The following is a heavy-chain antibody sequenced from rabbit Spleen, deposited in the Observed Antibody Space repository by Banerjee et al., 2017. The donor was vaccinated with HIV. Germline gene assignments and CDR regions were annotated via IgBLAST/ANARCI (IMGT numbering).Heavy chain of an antibody. CDR1: GIDFSSYYY. CDR3: ARAPSSSGFSSYGMDL. D-gene: IGHD1-1*01. CDR2: IYNGDGST. J-gene: IGHJ6*01. Sequence: QEQLEESGGDLVKPGASLTLTCTASGIDFSSYYYMCWVRQAPGKGLEWIACIYNGDGSTYYASWVNGRFTISKTSSTTVTLQMTSLTAADTATYFCARAPSSSGFSSYGMDLWGPGTLVTVS. V-gene: IGHV1S45*01.